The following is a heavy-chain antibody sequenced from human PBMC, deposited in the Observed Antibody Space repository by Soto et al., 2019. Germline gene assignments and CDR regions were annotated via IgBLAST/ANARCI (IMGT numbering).Heavy chain of an antibody. D-gene: IGHD6-19*01. CDR3: ALPHVVAVAGTLAFDI. CDR2: MNPNSGNT. J-gene: IGHJ3*02. V-gene: IGHV1-8*01. Sequence: GASVKVSCKASGYTFTSYDINWVRQATGQGLEWMGWMNPNSGNTGYAQKFQGRVTMTRNTSISTAYMELSSLRSEDTAVYYCALPHVVAVAGTLAFDIWGQGTMVTVSS. CDR1: GYTFTSYD.